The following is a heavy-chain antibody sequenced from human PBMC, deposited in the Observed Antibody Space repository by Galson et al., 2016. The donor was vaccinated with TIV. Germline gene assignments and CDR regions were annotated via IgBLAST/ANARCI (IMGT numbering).Heavy chain of an antibody. CDR2: ITGVFGTS. V-gene: IGHV1-69*01. CDR3: ARGPEYTSSYFSF. J-gene: IGHJ4*02. CDR1: GSIFNSFA. Sequence: SGSIFNSFAISWVRQAPGQGLEWMGGITGVFGTSNYAQKFQARVTITADQSTSTTYLEVTNLRSEDTAVYYCARGPEYTSSYFSFWGQGTLVTVSA. D-gene: IGHD6-13*01.